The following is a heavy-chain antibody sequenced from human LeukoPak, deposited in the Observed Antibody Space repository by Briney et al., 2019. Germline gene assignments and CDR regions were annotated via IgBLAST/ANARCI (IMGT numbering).Heavy chain of an antibody. CDR3: ERGRRPDAFNM. V-gene: IGHV4-59*01. CDR1: GGSISRYY. J-gene: IGHJ3*02. CDR2: IYYSGST. Sequence: SETLSLTCTVSGGSISRYYWTWIRQPPGKGLEYIGYIYYSGSTNHNPSLKSRGTISVDTSKNQFSLKLSSVTAADTAAYYCERGRRPDAFNMWRQETRVSVSS.